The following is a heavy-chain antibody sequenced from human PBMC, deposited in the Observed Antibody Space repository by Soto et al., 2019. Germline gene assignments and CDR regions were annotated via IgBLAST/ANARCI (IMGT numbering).Heavy chain of an antibody. CDR3: ARVWFGELYPWFDP. CDR1: GGSISSYY. CDR2: IYHSGST. V-gene: IGHV4-59*01. J-gene: IGHJ5*02. Sequence: SETLSLTCTVSGGSISSYYWSWIRRPPGKGLEWIGYIYHSGSTNYNPSLKSRVTISADTSKNQFSLKLSSVTAADTAVYYCARVWFGELYPWFDPWGQGTLVTVS. D-gene: IGHD3-10*01.